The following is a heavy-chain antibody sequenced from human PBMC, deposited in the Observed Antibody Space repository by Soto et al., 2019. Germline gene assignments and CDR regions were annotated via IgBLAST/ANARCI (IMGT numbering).Heavy chain of an antibody. J-gene: IGHJ4*02. CDR2: ISSSSSYT. CDR1: GFTFSDYY. D-gene: IGHD5-12*01. CDR3: ARGRDGYNIFFDY. Sequence: PGGSLRLSCAASGFTFSDYYMSWIRQAPGKGLEWVSYISSSSSYTNYADSVKGRFTISRDNAKNSLYLQMNSLRAEDTAVYYCARGRDGYNIFFDYWGKGTLVTVSS. V-gene: IGHV3-11*06.